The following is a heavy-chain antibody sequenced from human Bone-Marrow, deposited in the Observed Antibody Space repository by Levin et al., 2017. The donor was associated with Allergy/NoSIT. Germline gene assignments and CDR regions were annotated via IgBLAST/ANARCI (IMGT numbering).Heavy chain of an antibody. D-gene: IGHD1-1*01. J-gene: IGHJ4*02. Sequence: VKVSCTASGYIFTDYYMHWVRQAPGQGLEWMGRINPKSGATDYPQRLQGRVTMTRDTSINTVYIELSGLTYDDTAVFFCTRKNLVGTFDYWGRGTLVTVSS. CDR1: GYIFTDYY. CDR3: TRKNLVGTFDY. V-gene: IGHV1-2*06. CDR2: INPKSGAT.